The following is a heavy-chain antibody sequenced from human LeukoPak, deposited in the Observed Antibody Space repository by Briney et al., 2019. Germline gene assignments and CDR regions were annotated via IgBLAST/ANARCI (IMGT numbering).Heavy chain of an antibody. CDR1: GGSITRNY. J-gene: IGHJ4*02. CDR2: IYYSGST. CDR3: ARRMVRGVIPSYYFDY. Sequence: SETLSLTCSVSGGSITRNYWSWIRQHPGKGLEWIGYIYYSGSTYYNPSLKSRVTISVDTSKNQFSLKLSSVTAADTAVYYCARRMVRGVIPSYYFDYWGQGTLVTVSS. V-gene: IGHV4-59*06. D-gene: IGHD3-10*01.